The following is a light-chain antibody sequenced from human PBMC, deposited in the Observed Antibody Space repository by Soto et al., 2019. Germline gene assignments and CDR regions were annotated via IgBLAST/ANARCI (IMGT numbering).Light chain of an antibody. CDR1: ERLSSVY. CDR3: QQYGGSPRIT. V-gene: IGKV3-20*01. Sequence: EIVLTQSPCTLSLSPGERATLSCRAIERLSSVYLAWYQQRPGQPPRLLIYGASNRATGIPDRFSGSGSGTDFTLIINRLEPEDVAIYYCQQYGGSPRITFGQGTRLEIK. CDR2: GAS. J-gene: IGKJ5*01.